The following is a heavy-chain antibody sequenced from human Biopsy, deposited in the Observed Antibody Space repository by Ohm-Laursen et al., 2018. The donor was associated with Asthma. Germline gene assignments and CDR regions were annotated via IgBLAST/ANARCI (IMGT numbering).Heavy chain of an antibody. J-gene: IGHJ6*02. CDR3: ARGPELDV. V-gene: IGHV4-34*01. CDR1: PGSFSGFF. Sequence: GTLSLTWDVYPGSFSGFFWTWIRQSPGKGLGWIGETNERGVTNNNPSLKSRVIISIDTYWNRVSLKLTSVTAADTAVYYRARGPELDVWGQGTTVTVSS. CDR2: TNERGVT.